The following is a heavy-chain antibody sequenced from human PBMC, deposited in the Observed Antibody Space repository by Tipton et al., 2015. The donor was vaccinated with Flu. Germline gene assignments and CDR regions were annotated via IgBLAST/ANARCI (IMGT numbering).Heavy chain of an antibody. CDR3: AREGITGTTGLFDY. V-gene: IGHV4-4*07. J-gene: IGHJ4*02. CDR1: GGSISSYY. D-gene: IGHD1-20*01. CDR2: ISTSGST. Sequence: TLSLTCTVSGGSISSYYWSWIRQPAGKGLEWIGRISTSGSTNYNPSLKSRVTMPVDTSKNQFSLKPSSVTAADPAVYYRAREGITGTTGLFDYWGQGSLVAASA.